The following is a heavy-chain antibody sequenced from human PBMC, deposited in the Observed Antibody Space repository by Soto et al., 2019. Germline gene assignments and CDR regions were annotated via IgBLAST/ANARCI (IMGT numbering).Heavy chain of an antibody. Sequence: EVQLVESGGGLVQPGGSLRLSCAASGFTFSSDWMHWVRQAPGKGLVWVSRINSDGSSTSYADSVKGRFTISRDNAKNTLYLKMNSQRAEDTAVYDCASTVVTGYWGQGTPVTVSS. J-gene: IGHJ4*02. CDR3: ASTVVTGY. CDR2: INSDGSST. CDR1: GFTFSSDW. D-gene: IGHD2-15*01. V-gene: IGHV3-74*01.